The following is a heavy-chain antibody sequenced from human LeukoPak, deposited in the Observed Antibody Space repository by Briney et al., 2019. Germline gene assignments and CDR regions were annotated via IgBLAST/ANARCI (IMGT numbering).Heavy chain of an antibody. CDR2: IIDTGST. Sequence: PSETLSLTCVVYGESFSGYYWTWIRQPPGKGLEWIGEIIDTGSTKYNSSLKSRVTISVDTSKDEFSLNLTSVTAGDTAIYYCARGLASGYPPIPFDYWGQGTLVTVSS. D-gene: IGHD3-3*01. CDR3: ARGLASGYPPIPFDY. V-gene: IGHV4-34*12. CDR1: GESFSGYY. J-gene: IGHJ4*02.